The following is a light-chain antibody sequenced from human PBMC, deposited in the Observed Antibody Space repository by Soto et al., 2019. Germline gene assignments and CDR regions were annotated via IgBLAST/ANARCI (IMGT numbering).Light chain of an antibody. Sequence: DSQMTQSPSTLSASVGDRFTITCRASQSISNRSAWYHQKPGKTANLLIYDASNLGSGVPSRLSGSGSGTEFTLTISSLQPDDSATYYCQQYDNYSTFGQGTKVDIK. CDR1: QSISNR. CDR2: DAS. CDR3: QQYDNYST. V-gene: IGKV1-5*01. J-gene: IGKJ1*01.